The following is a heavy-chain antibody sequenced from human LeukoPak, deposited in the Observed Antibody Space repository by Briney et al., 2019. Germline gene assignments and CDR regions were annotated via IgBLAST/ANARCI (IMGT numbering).Heavy chain of an antibody. D-gene: IGHD3-22*01. CDR1: GVSISTYY. CDR2: IYHSGST. Sequence: EPSETLSLTCTVSGVSISTYYWSWIRQPPGKGLEWIGYIYHSGSTYYNPSLKSRVTISVDRSKNQFSLKLSSVTAADTAVYYCARAFYYYDSSGYLFDYWGQEPWSPSPQ. J-gene: IGHJ4*01. CDR3: ARAFYYYDSSGYLFDY. V-gene: IGHV4-59*12.